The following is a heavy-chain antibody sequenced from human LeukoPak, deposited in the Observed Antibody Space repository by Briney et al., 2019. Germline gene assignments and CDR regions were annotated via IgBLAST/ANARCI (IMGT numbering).Heavy chain of an antibody. J-gene: IGHJ4*02. V-gene: IGHV3-23*01. D-gene: IGHD5-18*01. Sequence: GGSLRLSCAASGFTFSSYAMSWVRQAPGKGLEWVSAISGSGGSTYYANSVKGRFTISRDNSKNTLYLQMNSLRAEDTAVYYCARDPTGGYSYGLLDYWGQGTLVTVSS. CDR1: GFTFSSYA. CDR2: ISGSGGST. CDR3: ARDPTGGYSYGLLDY.